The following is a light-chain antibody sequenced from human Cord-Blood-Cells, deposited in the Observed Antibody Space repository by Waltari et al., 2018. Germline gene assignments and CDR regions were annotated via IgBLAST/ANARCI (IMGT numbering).Light chain of an antibody. J-gene: IGKJ4*01. CDR3: QQRSNWPLT. CDR1: QSVRRY. V-gene: IGKV3-11*01. Sequence: EIVLTQSPATLSVATGERATRSCSARQSVRRYLAWYQHKPCQDPRLLIYDACNRATGIPARFSGSGSGTDFTLTSSSLEPEDFAVYYCQQRSNWPLTFVGGPQVEIK. CDR2: DAC.